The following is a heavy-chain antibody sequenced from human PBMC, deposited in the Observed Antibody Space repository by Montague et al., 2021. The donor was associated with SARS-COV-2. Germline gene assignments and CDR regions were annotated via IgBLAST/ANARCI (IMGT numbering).Heavy chain of an antibody. CDR3: ARGGYSSSWYGTHNWFDP. Sequence: SETLSLICTVSGGSISSSSYYWGWIRQPPGKGLEWIGSIYYSGSTYYNPSLKSRVTISVDTSKNQFSLKLSSVTAADTAVYYCARGGYSSSWYGTHNWFDPWGQGTLVTVSS. D-gene: IGHD6-13*01. CDR2: IYYSGST. CDR1: GGSISSSSYY. V-gene: IGHV4-39*07. J-gene: IGHJ5*02.